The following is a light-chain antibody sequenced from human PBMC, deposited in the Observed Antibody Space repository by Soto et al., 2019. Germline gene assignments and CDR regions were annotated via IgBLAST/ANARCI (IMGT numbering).Light chain of an antibody. J-gene: IGKJ4*01. V-gene: IGKV3-11*01. CDR3: QQRSDWLT. CDR1: QSVSSN. Sequence: EIVLPQSPGTLSLSPGERATLSCRASQSVSSNLAWYQNKSGPAPRLLIYDASSRATGIPARFGGSGSGTDSTLTSSRQEHEDFVDYCCQQRSDWLTFGGGTKVDIK. CDR2: DAS.